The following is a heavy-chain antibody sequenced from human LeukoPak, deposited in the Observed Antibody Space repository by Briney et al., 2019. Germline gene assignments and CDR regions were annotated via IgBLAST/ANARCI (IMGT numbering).Heavy chain of an antibody. J-gene: IGHJ5*02. CDR2: IYNSESI. D-gene: IGHD6-13*01. CDR3: ARDRSSSYTRDWFDP. Sequence: SETLSLTCTVSGGSINGYYWSWIRQPAGKGLEWIGRIYNSESINYNPSLKSRVTMSIDTSKSQYSLKLNSVTAADTAVYYCARDRSSSYTRDWFDPWGQGALVTVSS. CDR1: GGSINGYY. V-gene: IGHV4-4*07.